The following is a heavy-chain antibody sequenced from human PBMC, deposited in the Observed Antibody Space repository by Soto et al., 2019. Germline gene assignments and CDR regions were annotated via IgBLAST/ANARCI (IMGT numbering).Heavy chain of an antibody. Sequence: ASVKVSCKVSGYTLTELSMHWVRQAPGKGLEWMGGFDPEDGETIYAQKFQGRVTMTGDTSTDTAYMELSSLRSEDTAVYYCATERGYSYGGIDYWSQGTLVIVSS. CDR3: ATERGYSYGGIDY. D-gene: IGHD5-18*01. CDR1: GYTLTELS. J-gene: IGHJ4*02. CDR2: FDPEDGET. V-gene: IGHV1-24*01.